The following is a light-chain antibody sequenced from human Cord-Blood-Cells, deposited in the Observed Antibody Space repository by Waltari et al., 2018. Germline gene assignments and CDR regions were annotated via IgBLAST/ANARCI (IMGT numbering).Light chain of an antibody. CDR1: SGSVSTRYY. CDR2: STT. V-gene: IGLV8-61*01. Sequence: QTVVTQEPSFSVSPGGTVTLTCGFSSGSVSTRYYPIGYQQPPGQAPRTLIYSTTPRSSGVPDRFSGSILGNKAALTITGAQADDESDYYCVLYMGSGISVFGGGTKLTVL. CDR3: VLYMGSGISV. J-gene: IGLJ3*02.